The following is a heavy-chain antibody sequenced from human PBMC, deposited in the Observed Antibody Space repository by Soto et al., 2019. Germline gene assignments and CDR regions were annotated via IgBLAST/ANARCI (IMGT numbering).Heavy chain of an antibody. D-gene: IGHD1-26*01. CDR3: ARDLEWETRVDFDI. CDR2: IYYSGST. J-gene: IGHJ3*02. CDR1: CGSISSYY. Sequence: PSETLSLTCTFSCGSISSYYWSWIRQPPGKGLEWIGYIYYSGSTNYNPSLKSRVTISVDTSKNQFSLKLSSVTAADTAVYYCARDLEWETRVDFDIWGQGTMVT. V-gene: IGHV4-59*01.